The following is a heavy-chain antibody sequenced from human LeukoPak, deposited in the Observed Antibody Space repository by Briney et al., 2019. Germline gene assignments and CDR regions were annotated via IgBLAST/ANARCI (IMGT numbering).Heavy chain of an antibody. CDR2: TYYRSKWYN. D-gene: IGHD2-21*01. V-gene: IGHV6-1*01. Sequence: SQTLSLTCAISGDSVSSNSAAWNWIRQSPSRGLEWLGRTYYRSKWYNDYAVSVKSRITINPDTSKNQFSLKLSSVTAADTAVYYCARRRVAIYWFDPWGQGTLVTVSS. CDR3: ARRRVAIYWFDP. J-gene: IGHJ5*02. CDR1: GDSVSSNSAA.